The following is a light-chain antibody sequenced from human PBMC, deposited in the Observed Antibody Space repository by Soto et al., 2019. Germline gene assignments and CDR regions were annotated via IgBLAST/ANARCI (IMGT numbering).Light chain of an antibody. J-gene: IGKJ5*01. CDR3: QQFNSYLIT. Sequence: AIQLTQSPSSLSASVGDRVTITCRASQGISSALAWYQQKPGKAPKLLIYDASSLESGVPSRFSGSGSGTDFTLTISSLQPEDFATYYCQQFNSYLITFGQGIRLEIK. V-gene: IGKV1-13*02. CDR1: QGISSA. CDR2: DAS.